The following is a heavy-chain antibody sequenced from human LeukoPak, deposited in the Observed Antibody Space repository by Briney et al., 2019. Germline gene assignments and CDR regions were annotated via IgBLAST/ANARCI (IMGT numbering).Heavy chain of an antibody. D-gene: IGHD2-2*01. CDR3: TRVGGCSSTSCLDYYYYYHMDV. CDR1: GFTFGDYA. V-gene: IGHV3-49*04. J-gene: IGHJ6*03. Sequence: GGSLRLSCTASGFTFGDYAMSWVRQAPGKGLEWVGFIRSKAYGGTTEYAASVKGRFTISRDDSKSIAYLQMNSLKTEDTAVYYCTRVGGCSSTSCLDYYYYYHMDVWGKGTTVTVSS. CDR2: IRSKAYGGTT.